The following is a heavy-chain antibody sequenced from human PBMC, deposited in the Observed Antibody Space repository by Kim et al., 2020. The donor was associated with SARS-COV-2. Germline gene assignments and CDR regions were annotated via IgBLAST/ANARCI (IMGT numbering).Heavy chain of an antibody. J-gene: IGHJ6*02. Sequence: ADSVKGRLNISRDNAKNSLYLQMNSLRAEDTAVYYCALGDTDYYYYGMDVWGQGTTVTVSS. D-gene: IGHD4-17*01. CDR3: ALGDTDYYYYGMDV. V-gene: IGHV3-48*03.